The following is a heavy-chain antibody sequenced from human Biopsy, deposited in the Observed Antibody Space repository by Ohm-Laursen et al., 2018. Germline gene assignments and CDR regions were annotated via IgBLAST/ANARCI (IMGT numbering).Heavy chain of an antibody. CDR3: TTYDNSGDYRDY. V-gene: IGHV3-73*01. Sequence: SLRLSCTASGFTFGDSAMHWVRQASGKGLEWIGRIRSKVNNYATAYAASVTGRFTISRDDSKNTAYLQMNSLKTEATAVYYCTTYDNSGDYRDYWGQGTQVTVSS. CDR1: GFTFGDSA. CDR2: IRSKVNNYAT. J-gene: IGHJ4*02. D-gene: IGHD4-23*01.